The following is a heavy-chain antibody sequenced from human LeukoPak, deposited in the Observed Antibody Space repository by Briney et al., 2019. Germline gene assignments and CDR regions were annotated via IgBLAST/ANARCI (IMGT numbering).Heavy chain of an antibody. CDR2: INTNTGNP. D-gene: IGHD2-2*01. CDR3: ARGLYCXTTNCXLDY. J-gene: IGHJ4*01. Sequence: ASVKVSCKASGYTFTNYAMNWVRQAPGQGLEWMGSINTNTGNPTYAQGLTGRLVFSLDASVRTAYLQISSLKAEDTAVYFCARGLYCXTTNCXLDYXXXXTLVTVSS. CDR1: GYTFTNYA. V-gene: IGHV7-4-1*02.